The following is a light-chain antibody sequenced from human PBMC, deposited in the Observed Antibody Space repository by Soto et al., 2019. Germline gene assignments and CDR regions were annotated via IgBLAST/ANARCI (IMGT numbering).Light chain of an antibody. J-gene: IGLJ1*01. V-gene: IGLV2-23*02. CDR1: SSDVGSSNL. CDR2: EVS. CDR3: GSYAGSSNYV. Sequence: QSALTQPASVSGSPGQSITISCTGTSSDVGSSNLVSWYQQHPGKAPKLMIYEVSKRPSGVSNRFSGSKSGNTASLTISGLQAEDEADYYCGSYAGSSNYVFGTGTKLTVL.